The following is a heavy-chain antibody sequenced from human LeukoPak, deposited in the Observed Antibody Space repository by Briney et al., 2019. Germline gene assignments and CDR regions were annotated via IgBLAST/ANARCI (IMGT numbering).Heavy chain of an antibody. V-gene: IGHV3-23*01. CDR3: AKDSRIVITPYNWFDP. J-gene: IGHJ5*02. CDR2: VSGSAINA. D-gene: IGHD2/OR15-2a*01. CDR1: GFTFSNYA. Sequence: GGSLRLSCAASGFTFSNYAMTWVRQAPGKGLEWVSSVSGSAINAYYADSVKGRFTISRDNSKNMLYLQMNSLRAEDSAVYYCAKDSRIVITPYNWFDPWGQGTLVTVSS.